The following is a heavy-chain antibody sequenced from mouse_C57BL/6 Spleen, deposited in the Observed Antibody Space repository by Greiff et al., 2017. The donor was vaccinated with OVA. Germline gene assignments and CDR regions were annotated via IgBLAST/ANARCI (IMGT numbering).Heavy chain of an antibody. V-gene: IGHV14-1*01. CDR2: IDPEDGGT. D-gene: IGHD1-1*01. CDR1: GFNIKDYY. Sequence: VQLQQSGAELVRPGASVKLSCTASGFNIKDYYMHWVKQRPEQGLEWIGRIDPEDGGTEYAPKFQSKATMTADTSSNTAYLQLSSLTSEDAAVYYCTTVVPFDYWGQGTTLTVSS. J-gene: IGHJ2*01. CDR3: TTVVPFDY.